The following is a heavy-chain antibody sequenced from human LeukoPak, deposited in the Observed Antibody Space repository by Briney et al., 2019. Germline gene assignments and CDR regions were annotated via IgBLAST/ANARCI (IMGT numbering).Heavy chain of an antibody. Sequence: GGSLRLSCAASGFTFSSYWMHWVRQAPGKGLVWVSRINSDGSSTSYADSVKGRFTISRDNSKNTLYLQMNSLRAEDTAVYYCASPYYYDSSGYELTWGQGTLVTVSS. V-gene: IGHV3-74*01. J-gene: IGHJ5*02. CDR3: ASPYYYDSSGYELT. CDR1: GFTFSSYW. D-gene: IGHD3-22*01. CDR2: INSDGSST.